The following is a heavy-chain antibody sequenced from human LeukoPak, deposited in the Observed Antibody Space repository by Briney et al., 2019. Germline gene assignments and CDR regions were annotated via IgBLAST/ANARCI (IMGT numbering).Heavy chain of an antibody. CDR1: GGSISSSSYY. CDR2: INHSGST. D-gene: IGHD6-19*01. J-gene: IGHJ4*02. V-gene: IGHV4-39*07. CDR3: ASLRTTRYSSGWYPYYFDY. Sequence: SETLSLTCTVSGGSISSSSYYWGWIRQPPGKGLEWIGEINHSGSTNYNPSLKSRVTISVDTSKNQFSLKLSSVTAADTAVYYCASLRTTRYSSGWYPYYFDYWGQGTLVTVSS.